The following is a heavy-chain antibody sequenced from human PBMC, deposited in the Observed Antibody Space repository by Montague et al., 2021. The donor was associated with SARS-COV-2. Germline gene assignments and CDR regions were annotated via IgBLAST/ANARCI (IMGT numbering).Heavy chain of an antibody. J-gene: IGHJ4*02. CDR1: GGSFSGYY. Sequence: SETLSLTCAVYGGSFSGYYWSWIRQPPGKGLEWIGEINHSGSTNXNPSLKSRVTISVDTSENQFSLKLSSVTAADTAVYYCARGSTVTHYWGQGTLVTVSS. CDR3: ARGSTVTHY. D-gene: IGHD4-17*01. CDR2: INHSGST. V-gene: IGHV4-34*01.